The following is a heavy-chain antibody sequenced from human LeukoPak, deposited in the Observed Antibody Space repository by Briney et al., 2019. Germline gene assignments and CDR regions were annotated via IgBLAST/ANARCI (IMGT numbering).Heavy chain of an antibody. V-gene: IGHV4-39*01. CDR3: ARREHGSGSYYGFDY. Sequence: SETLSLTCTVSGGSISSSSYYWGWIRQPPGKGLEWIGSIYYSGNTYYNPPLKSRVIISVDTSKNQFSLKLSSVTAADTAVYYCARREHGSGSYYGFDYWGQGTLVTVSS. D-gene: IGHD3-10*01. CDR1: GGSISSSSYY. J-gene: IGHJ4*02. CDR2: IYYSGNT.